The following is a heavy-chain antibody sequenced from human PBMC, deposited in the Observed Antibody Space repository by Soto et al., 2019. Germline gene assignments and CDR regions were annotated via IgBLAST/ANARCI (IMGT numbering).Heavy chain of an antibody. CDR3: AKDRGSKQWLAYYFDY. CDR1: GFTFSSYG. Sequence: GGSLRLSCAASGFTFSSYGMHWVRQAPGKGLEWVAVISYDGSNKYYADSVKGRFTISRDNSKNTLYLQMNSLRAEDTAVYYCAKDRGSKQWLAYYFDYWGQGTLVTVSS. J-gene: IGHJ4*02. CDR2: ISYDGSNK. D-gene: IGHD6-19*01. V-gene: IGHV3-30*18.